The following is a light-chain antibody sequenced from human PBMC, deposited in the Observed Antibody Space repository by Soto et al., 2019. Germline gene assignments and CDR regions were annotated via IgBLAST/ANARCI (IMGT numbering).Light chain of an antibody. Sequence: IQIPQSPSTLSASVKDRVTITCRASQSISSWLAWYQQKPGKAPKLLIYDASGLESGVPSRFSGSGSGTEFTLTISSLQPGDFATYYCQQYNTYLWTFGQGTKVDNK. CDR1: QSISSW. V-gene: IGKV1-5*01. CDR2: DAS. CDR3: QQYNTYLWT. J-gene: IGKJ1*01.